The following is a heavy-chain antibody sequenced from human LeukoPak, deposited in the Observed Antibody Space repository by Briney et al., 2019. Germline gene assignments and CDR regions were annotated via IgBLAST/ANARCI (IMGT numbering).Heavy chain of an antibody. J-gene: IGHJ6*03. V-gene: IGHV4-34*01. CDR2: INHSGST. D-gene: IGHD3-22*01. CDR1: GGSFSCYY. CDR3: ARGRQDVTMIVVVMTAVSYYLDV. Sequence: PSETLSLTCAVYGGSFSCYYWSWLRQPPGRGREWIGDINHSGSTNYHPSLKSRVTISVDTSKNQFSLKLSSVTAADTAVYYCARGRQDVTMIVVVMTAVSYYLDVWGKGTTVTVS.